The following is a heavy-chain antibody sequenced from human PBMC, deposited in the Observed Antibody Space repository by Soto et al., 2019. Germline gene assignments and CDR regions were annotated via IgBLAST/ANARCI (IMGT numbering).Heavy chain of an antibody. CDR3: ARDSRVTGTIFGPSPYYYYYYYMDV. CDR2: ISSSSSTI. V-gene: IGHV3-48*01. J-gene: IGHJ6*03. Sequence: GGSLRLSCAASGFTFSSYSMNWVRQAPGKGLEWVSYISSSSSTIYYADSVKGRFTISRDNAKNSLYLQMNSLRAEDTAVYYCARDSRVTGTIFGPSPYYYYYYYMDVWGKGTTVTVSS. CDR1: GFTFSSYS. D-gene: IGHD3-3*01.